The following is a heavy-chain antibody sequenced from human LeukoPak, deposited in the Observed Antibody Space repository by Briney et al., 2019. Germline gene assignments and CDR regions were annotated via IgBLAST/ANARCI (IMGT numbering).Heavy chain of an antibody. J-gene: IGHJ3*02. D-gene: IGHD2-2*01. CDR3: ARDVQYQLLLGAFDI. Sequence: ASVKVSCKVSGYTLTELSMHWVRQAPGKGLEWMGGFDPEDGETIYAQKFQGRVTMTRDTSTSTVYMELSSLRSEDTAVYYCARDVQYQLLLGAFDIWGQGTMVTVSS. CDR1: GYTLTELS. V-gene: IGHV1-24*01. CDR2: FDPEDGET.